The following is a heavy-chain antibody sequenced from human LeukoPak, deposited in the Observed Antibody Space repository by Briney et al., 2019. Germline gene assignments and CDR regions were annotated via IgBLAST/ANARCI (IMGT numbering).Heavy chain of an antibody. J-gene: IGHJ4*02. CDR2: ISGSGGSA. CDR1: GFTFSSYA. Sequence: PGGSLRLSCAASGFTFSSYAMSWVRQAPGKGLEWVSAISGSGGSAYYADSVKGRFTTSRDNSKNTLYLQMNSLRAEDTAVYYCARAYDSSGYYYGPFDYWAREPWSPSPQ. D-gene: IGHD3-22*01. CDR3: ARAYDSSGYYYGPFDY. V-gene: IGHV3-23*01.